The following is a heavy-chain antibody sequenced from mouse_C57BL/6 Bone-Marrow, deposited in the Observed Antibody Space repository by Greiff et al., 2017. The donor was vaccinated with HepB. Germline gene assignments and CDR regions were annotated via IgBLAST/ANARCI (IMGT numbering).Heavy chain of an antibody. D-gene: IGHD4-1*01. CDR3: ARDDWDDWFAY. CDR1: GFTFSSYA. Sequence: VESGGGLVKPGGSLKLSCAASGFTFSSYAMSWVRQTPEKRLEWVATISDGGSYTYYPDNVKGRFTISRDNAKNNLYLQMSHLKSEDTAMYYCARDDWDDWFAYWGQGTLVTVSA. J-gene: IGHJ3*01. CDR2: ISDGGSYT. V-gene: IGHV5-4*01.